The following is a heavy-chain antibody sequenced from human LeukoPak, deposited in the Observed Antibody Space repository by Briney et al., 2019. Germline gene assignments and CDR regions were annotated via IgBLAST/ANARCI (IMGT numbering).Heavy chain of an antibody. D-gene: IGHD3-3*01. CDR1: GFTFSSYA. Sequence: PGGSLRLSCAASGFTFSSYAMSWVRQAPGKGLEWVSAISGSGGSTYYADSVKGRFTISRDNSKNTLYLQMNSLRAEDTAVYYCAKVPNYDFWSGYNYYGMDVWGQGTTVTASS. V-gene: IGHV3-23*01. J-gene: IGHJ6*02. CDR2: ISGSGGST. CDR3: AKVPNYDFWSGYNYYGMDV.